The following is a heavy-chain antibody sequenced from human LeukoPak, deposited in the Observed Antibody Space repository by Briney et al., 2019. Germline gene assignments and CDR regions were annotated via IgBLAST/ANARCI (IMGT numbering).Heavy chain of an antibody. CDR2: ISAYNGNT. CDR3: ARVSIAARLFDY. D-gene: IGHD6-6*01. J-gene: IGHJ4*02. CDR1: GYTFTSYG. Sequence: ASVKVSCKASGYTFTSYGISWVRQAPGQGLEWMGWISAYNGNTNYAQKLQGRVTMTTDTSTSTAYMELRSLRSEDTAVYYCARVSIAARLFDYWGQGTLVTVSS. V-gene: IGHV1-18*01.